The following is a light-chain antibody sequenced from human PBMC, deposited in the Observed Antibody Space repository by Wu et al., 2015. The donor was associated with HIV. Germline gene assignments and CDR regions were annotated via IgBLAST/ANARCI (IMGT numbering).Light chain of an antibody. J-gene: IGKJ2*03. V-gene: IGKV3-15*01. CDR3: QQYNNWLYS. Sequence: ETVMTQSPATLSVSPGERATLSCRASQSVSSNLAWYQQKPGQAPRLLIYGASTRATGIPARFSGSGSGTEFTLTIGSLQSEDFAVYYCQQYNNWLYSFGQGTKLEIK. CDR2: GAS. CDR1: QSVSSN.